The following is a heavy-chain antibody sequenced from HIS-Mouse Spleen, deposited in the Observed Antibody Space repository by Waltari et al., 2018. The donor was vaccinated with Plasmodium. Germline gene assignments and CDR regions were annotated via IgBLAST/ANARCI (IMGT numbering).Heavy chain of an antibody. V-gene: IGHV1-18*01. CDR1: GYTFTSYG. D-gene: IGHD2-8*01. CDR2: ISAYNGNT. Sequence: QVQLVQSGAEVKKPGASVKVSCKASGYTFTSYGISWVRQAPGQGLEWMGWISAYNGNTNYAQKLQGRVTMTTDTSTSTAYMELRSLRSDDTAVYYCARDHVYCTNGVCYRDDAFDIWGQGTMVTVSS. CDR3: ARDHVYCTNGVCYRDDAFDI. J-gene: IGHJ3*02.